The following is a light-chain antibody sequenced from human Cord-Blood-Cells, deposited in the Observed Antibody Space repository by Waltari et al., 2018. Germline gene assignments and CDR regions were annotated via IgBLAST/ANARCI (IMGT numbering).Light chain of an antibody. CDR1: QSVSSSY. CDR2: GAS. V-gene: IGKV3-20*01. J-gene: IGKJ1*01. CDR3: QQYGSSPT. Sequence: EIVLTSSTGTLTLSPGDRATLSCRASQSVSSSYLDWYQQKPGQAPRLLIYGASSRATGIPDRFSGSGSGTDFTLTISRLEPEDFAVYYCQQYGSSPTFGQGTKVEIK.